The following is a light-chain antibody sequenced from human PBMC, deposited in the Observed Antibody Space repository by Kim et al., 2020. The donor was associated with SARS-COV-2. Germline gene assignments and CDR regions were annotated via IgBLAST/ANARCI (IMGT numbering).Light chain of an antibody. CDR1: QSVSSNY. CDR2: GAS. Sequence: LSPGERATHSCRASQSVSSNYLSWYQQKPGQAPRLLIYGASSRATGIPDRFSGSGSGTDFTLTINRLEPEDFAVYYCQQYAGSLTFGGGTKVDIK. V-gene: IGKV3-20*01. J-gene: IGKJ4*01. CDR3: QQYAGSLT.